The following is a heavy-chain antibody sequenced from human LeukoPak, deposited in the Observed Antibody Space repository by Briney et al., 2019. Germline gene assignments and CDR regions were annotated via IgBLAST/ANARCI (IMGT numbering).Heavy chain of an antibody. CDR1: GYSLINYG. Sequence: ASVKVSCKASGYSLINYGIRWVRQAPGQGLAWMGRICVNNGDTNFAQKLQGRVTMTTETSTSTAYMKLRSLRSDATAVYYCAREGYTSGFPFDIWGQATMVTVSS. J-gene: IGHJ3*02. CDR3: AREGYTSGFPFDI. D-gene: IGHD6-19*01. V-gene: IGHV1-18*01. CDR2: ICVNNGDT.